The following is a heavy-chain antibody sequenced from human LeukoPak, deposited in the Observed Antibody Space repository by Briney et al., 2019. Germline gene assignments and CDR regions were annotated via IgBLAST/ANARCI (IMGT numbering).Heavy chain of an antibody. CDR1: GGSFSGYY. CDR3: ARGAPYPYYGMDV. V-gene: IGHV4-34*01. CDR2: INHSGST. D-gene: IGHD2-21*01. J-gene: IGHJ6*02. Sequence: ASETLSLTCAVYGGSFSGYYWSWIRQPPGKGLEWIGEINHSGSTNYNPSLKSRVTISVDTSKNQFSLKLSSVTAADTAVYYCARGAPYPYYGMDVWGQGTTVTVSS.